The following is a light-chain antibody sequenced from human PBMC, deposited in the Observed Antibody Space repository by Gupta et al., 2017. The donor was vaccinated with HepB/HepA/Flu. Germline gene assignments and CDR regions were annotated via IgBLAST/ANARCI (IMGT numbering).Light chain of an antibody. V-gene: IGLV2-23*02. J-gene: IGLJ2*01. CDR2: EVT. CDR3: CSYVGSSTVV. CDR1: SNDVGAYNF. Sequence: QSALTQPASVSGSPGQAITISCTGTSNDVGAYNFVSYQHHPDKAPELMIYEVTKRPSGVSNRFSGSKSGNTASLTISGLQPEDEADYYCCSYVGSSTVVFGGGTKLTVL.